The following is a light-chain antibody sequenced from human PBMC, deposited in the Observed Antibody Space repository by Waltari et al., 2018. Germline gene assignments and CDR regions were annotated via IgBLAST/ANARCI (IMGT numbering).Light chain of an antibody. CDR1: DNDVGRYKL. CDR2: EIN. Sequence: HSALTQPASVSGSPGQSITISCTGSDNDVGRYKLVSWYQHPPGQAPKLIIYEINRRPSGGSNRFSGSKSGNAASLTISGLQIEDEADYHCCSYAGSDTFHYVFGSGTQVTVL. CDR3: CSYAGSDTFHYV. V-gene: IGLV2-23*02. J-gene: IGLJ1*01.